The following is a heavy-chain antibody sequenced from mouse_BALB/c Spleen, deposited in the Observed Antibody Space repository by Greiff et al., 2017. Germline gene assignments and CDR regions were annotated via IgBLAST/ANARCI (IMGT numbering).Heavy chain of an antibody. CDR2: INPDSSTI. D-gene: IGHD2-2*01. CDR3: ARQGGYDVDWYFDV. Sequence: EVKLQESGGGLVQPGGSLKLSCAASGFDFSRYWMSWVRQAPGKGLEWIGEINPDSSTINYTPSLKDKFIISRDNAKNTLYLQMSKVRSEDTALYYCARQGGYDVDWYFDVWGAGTTVTVSS. CDR1: GFDFSRYW. J-gene: IGHJ1*01. V-gene: IGHV4-1*02.